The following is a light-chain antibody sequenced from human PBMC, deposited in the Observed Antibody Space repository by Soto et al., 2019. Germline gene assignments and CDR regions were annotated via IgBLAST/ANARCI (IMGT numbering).Light chain of an antibody. CDR1: QDISDY. CDR3: QQLNSYPLT. CDR2: AAS. J-gene: IGKJ4*01. V-gene: IGKV1-9*01. Sequence: DIQLTQSPSFLSGSVGDRVTITCRASQDISDYLAWYQQRPGKAPKLLIYAASTLQSGVPSRFSGSGSGTEFTLTISSLQPEDFATYSCQQLNSYPLTFGGGTKVEIK.